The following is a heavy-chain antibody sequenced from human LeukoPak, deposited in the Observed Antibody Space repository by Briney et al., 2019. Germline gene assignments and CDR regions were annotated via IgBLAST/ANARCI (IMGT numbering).Heavy chain of an antibody. D-gene: IGHD6-19*01. Sequence: SETLSLTCAVYGGPFSGYYWSGIRQPPGKGLEWIGEINHSGSTNYNPSLKSRVTISVDTSKNQFSLKLSSVTAADTAVYYCARLIAVAGTDYWGQGTLVTVSS. CDR3: ARLIAVAGTDY. CDR1: GGPFSGYY. V-gene: IGHV4-34*01. J-gene: IGHJ4*02. CDR2: INHSGST.